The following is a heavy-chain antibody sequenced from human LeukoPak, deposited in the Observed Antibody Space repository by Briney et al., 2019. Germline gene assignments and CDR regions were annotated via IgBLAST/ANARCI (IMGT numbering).Heavy chain of an antibody. D-gene: IGHD3-22*01. CDR1: GGSISSYY. CDR2: IYYTGST. CDR3: ARGTMMVGP. V-gene: IGHV4-59*01. Sequence: SETLSLTCTVSGGSISSYYWSWIRQPPGKGLEWIGYIYYTGSTTYNPSLKSRVTISVDTSKNQFSLKLNSVTTPDTAVYYCARGTMMVGPWGQGTLVTVSS. J-gene: IGHJ5*02.